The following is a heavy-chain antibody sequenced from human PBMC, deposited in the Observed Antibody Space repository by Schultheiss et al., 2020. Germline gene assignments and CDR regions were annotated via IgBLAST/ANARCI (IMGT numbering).Heavy chain of an antibody. J-gene: IGHJ4*02. CDR3: AKVVIEYSSGIDY. Sequence: GSLRLSCAASGFTFSSYGMHWVRQAPGKGLEWVAVISYDGSNKYYADSVKGRFTISRDNSKNTLYLQMNSLRAEDTAVYYCAKVVIEYSSGIDYWGQGTLGTVFS. D-gene: IGHD6-19*01. V-gene: IGHV3-30*18. CDR2: ISYDGSNK. CDR1: GFTFSSYG.